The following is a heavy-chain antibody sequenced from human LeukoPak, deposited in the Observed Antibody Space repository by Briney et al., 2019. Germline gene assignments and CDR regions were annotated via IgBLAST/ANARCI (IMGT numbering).Heavy chain of an antibody. D-gene: IGHD3-10*01. CDR3: ARATKLLWFGELLEKGSYYFDY. V-gene: IGHV4-59*01. CDR1: GGSISSYY. Sequence: SETLSLTCTVSGGSISSYYRSWIRQPPGKGLEWIGYIYYSGSTNYNPSLKSRVTISVDTSKNQFSLKLSSVTAADTAVYYCARATKLLWFGELLEKGSYYFDYWGQGTLVTVSS. J-gene: IGHJ4*02. CDR2: IYYSGST.